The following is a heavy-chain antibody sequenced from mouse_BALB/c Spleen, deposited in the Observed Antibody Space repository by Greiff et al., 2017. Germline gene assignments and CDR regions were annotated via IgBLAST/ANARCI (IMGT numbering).Heavy chain of an antibody. V-gene: IGHV5-4*02. CDR1: GFTFSDYY. J-gene: IGHJ3*01. D-gene: IGHD2-2*01. Sequence: EVMLVESGGGLVKPGGSLKLSCAASGFTFSDYYMYWVRQTPEKRLEWVATISDGGSYTYYPDSVKGRFTISSDNAKNNLYLQMSSLKSEDTAMYYCARDIYYGYPLFAYWGQGTLVTVSA. CDR2: ISDGGSYT. CDR3: ARDIYYGYPLFAY.